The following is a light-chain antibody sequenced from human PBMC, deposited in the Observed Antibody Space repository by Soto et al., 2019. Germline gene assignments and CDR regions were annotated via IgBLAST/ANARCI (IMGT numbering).Light chain of an antibody. Sequence: EIVLTQSPGTLSLSPGERATLSCRASQSVSSSYLAWYQQKPGQAPRLLXXGXSSRATGIPDRFSGSGSGTDFTLTISRMEPEDFALYYCQQYGSSQWTFGQGTKGDI. J-gene: IGKJ1*01. CDR2: GXS. V-gene: IGKV3-20*01. CDR1: QSVSSSY. CDR3: QQYGSSQWT.